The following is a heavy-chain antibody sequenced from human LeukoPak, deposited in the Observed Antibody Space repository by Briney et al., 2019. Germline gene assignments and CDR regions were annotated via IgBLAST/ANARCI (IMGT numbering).Heavy chain of an antibody. Sequence: PGGSLRLSCAASGFTFSSYGMHLVRQAPGKGLEWVAFIRYDGSNKYYADSVKGRFTISRDNSKNTLYLQMNSLRAEDTAVYYCAKDRVVVVPAATGLDYWGQGTLVTVSS. V-gene: IGHV3-30*02. CDR1: GFTFSSYG. D-gene: IGHD2-2*01. J-gene: IGHJ4*02. CDR3: AKDRVVVVPAATGLDY. CDR2: IRYDGSNK.